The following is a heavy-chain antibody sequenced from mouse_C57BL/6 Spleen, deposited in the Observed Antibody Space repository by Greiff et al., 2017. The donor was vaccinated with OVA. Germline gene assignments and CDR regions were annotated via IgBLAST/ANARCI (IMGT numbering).Heavy chain of an antibody. V-gene: IGHV1-64*01. CDR1: GYTFTSYW. CDR3: ARQGGWSYYFDY. CDR2: IHPNSGST. D-gene: IGHD2-3*01. Sequence: QVHVKQPGAELVKPGASVKLSCKASGYTFTSYWMHWVKQRPGQGLEWIGMIHPNSGSTNYNEKFKSKATLTVDKSSSTAYMQLSSLTSEDSAVYYCARQGGWSYYFDYWGQGTTLTVSS. J-gene: IGHJ2*01.